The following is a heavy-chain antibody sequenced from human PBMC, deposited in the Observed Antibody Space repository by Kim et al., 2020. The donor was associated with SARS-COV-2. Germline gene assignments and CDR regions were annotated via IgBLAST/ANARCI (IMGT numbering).Heavy chain of an antibody. CDR2: IVVGSGNT. Sequence: SVKVSCKASGFTFTSSAVQWVRQARGQRLEWIGWIVVGSGNTNYAQKFQERVTITRDMSTSTAYMELSSLRSEDTAVYYCAADSGGAAAGTAAYYYYGMDVWGQGTTVTVSS. J-gene: IGHJ6*02. CDR1: GFTFTSSA. V-gene: IGHV1-58*01. D-gene: IGHD6-13*01. CDR3: AADSGGAAAGTAAYYYYGMDV.